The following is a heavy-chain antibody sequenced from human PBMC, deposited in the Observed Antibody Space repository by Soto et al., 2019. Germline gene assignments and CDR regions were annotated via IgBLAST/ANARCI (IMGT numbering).Heavy chain of an antibody. V-gene: IGHV2-5*02. CDR2: IYWDDDK. CDR1: GFSLSTRGVG. CDR3: AHSYYDSSSYYYYFDY. J-gene: IGHJ4*02. Sequence: QITLKESGPTLVKPTQTLTLTCTFSGFSLSTRGVGVGWIRQPPGKALEWLALIYWDDDKRYSPSLKSRLTITKDASKNQVVRTMTNMDPVDTATYYCAHSYYDSSSYYYYFDYWGQGTLVTVSS. D-gene: IGHD3-22*01.